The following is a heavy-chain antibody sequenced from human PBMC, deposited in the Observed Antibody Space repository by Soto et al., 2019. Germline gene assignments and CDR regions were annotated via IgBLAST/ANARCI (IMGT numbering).Heavy chain of an antibody. V-gene: IGHV4-34*01. CDR1: GGSFSGYY. CDR3: ARGIAMKLVVHSDASDKYYLDS. J-gene: IGHJ4*02. Sequence: SETLSLTCAVYGGSFSGYYWSWIRRPPGKGLEWIGEINHSGSTNYNPSLKSRVTISVDTSKNQFSLKMTSVAAADTAMYYCARGIAMKLVVHSDASDKYYLDSWGQGTLVTVSS. CDR2: INHSGST. D-gene: IGHD3-22*01.